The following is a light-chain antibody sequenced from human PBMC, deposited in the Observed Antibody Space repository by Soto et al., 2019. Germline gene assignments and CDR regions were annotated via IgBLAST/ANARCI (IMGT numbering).Light chain of an antibody. CDR2: GAS. Sequence: EIVLTQSPGTLSLSPGERATLSCRASQIVSGIYLAWYQQKPGQAPRLLIYGASSRATGIPDRFSGSGSGTDFTLTISRLEPADFAVYYCQQYGSSRYTFGQGTKVEIK. V-gene: IGKV3-20*01. CDR1: QIVSGIY. J-gene: IGKJ2*01. CDR3: QQYGSSRYT.